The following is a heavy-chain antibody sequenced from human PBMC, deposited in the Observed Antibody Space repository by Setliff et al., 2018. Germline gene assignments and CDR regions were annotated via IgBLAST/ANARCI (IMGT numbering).Heavy chain of an antibody. CDR1: GYTFISYG. CDR2: ISAYNGNT. D-gene: IGHD3-3*01. CDR3: ARAQSWSGGPYYFDN. J-gene: IGHJ4*02. V-gene: IGHV1-8*02. Sequence: ASVKVSCKASGYTFISYGISWVRQAPGQGLEWMGWISAYNGNTGYAQKFQGRVTMTRNTSISTAYMDLSSLRFEDTAVYYCARAQSWSGGPYYFDNWGQGTLVTVSS.